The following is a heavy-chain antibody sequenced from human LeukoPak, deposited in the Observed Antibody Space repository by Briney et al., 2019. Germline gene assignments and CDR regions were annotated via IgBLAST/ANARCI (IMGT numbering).Heavy chain of an antibody. CDR2: IWYDGSNK. D-gene: IGHD2-2*01. CDR1: GFTFSSYG. Sequence: PGGSLRLSCAASGFTFSSYGMHWVRQAPGKGLEWVAVIWYDGSNKYYADSVKGRFTISRDNAKNSLYLQMNSLRAEDTAVYYCARDSHCSSTSCDDGSWGQGTLVTVSS. CDR3: ARDSHCSSTSCDDGS. J-gene: IGHJ4*02. V-gene: IGHV3-33*01.